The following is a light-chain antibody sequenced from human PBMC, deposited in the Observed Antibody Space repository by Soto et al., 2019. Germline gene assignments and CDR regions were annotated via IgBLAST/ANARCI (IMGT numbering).Light chain of an antibody. CDR2: DVS. V-gene: IGKV1-5*01. Sequence: DIQMTQSPSTLSASVGDRVAITCRASQSINTWLAWYQQKPGKAPNLLIYDVSSLESGVPSRFSGSASGTEFTLTISSLQPDDSETYYCLQYSSYWWTLGQGTKADIK. CDR3: LQYSSYWWT. CDR1: QSINTW. J-gene: IGKJ1*01.